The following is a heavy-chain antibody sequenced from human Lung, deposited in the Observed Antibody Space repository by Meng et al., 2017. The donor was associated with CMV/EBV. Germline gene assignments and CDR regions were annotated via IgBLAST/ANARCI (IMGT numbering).Heavy chain of an antibody. CDR3: AREGYDYDSGSYYYYFDH. J-gene: IGHJ4*02. V-gene: IGHV3-21*01. CDR2: ISSSSSYV. CDR1: RFSSYT. Sequence: GGSLRLXXAASRFSSYTLNWVRQAPGKGLERVSSISSSSSYVYYADSVKGRFTIFRDNAKNSLYLQMNSLRAEDTAVYYCAREGYDYDSGSYYYYFDHWGQGXLVTVSS. D-gene: IGHD3-10*01.